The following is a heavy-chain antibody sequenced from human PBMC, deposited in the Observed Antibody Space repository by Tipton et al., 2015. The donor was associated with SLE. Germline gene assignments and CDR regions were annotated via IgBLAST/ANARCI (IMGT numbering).Heavy chain of an antibody. Sequence: GLVKPSETLSLTCTVSGGSISSSSYYWGWIRQPPGKGLEWIGSIYYSGSTYYNPSLKSRVTISVDTSKNQFSLKLSSVTAADTAVYYCARHMGIAAAGTSGSAFDIWGQGTMVTVSS. CDR2: IYYSGST. V-gene: IGHV4-39*01. CDR1: GGSISSSSYY. D-gene: IGHD6-13*01. CDR3: ARHMGIAAAGTSGSAFDI. J-gene: IGHJ3*02.